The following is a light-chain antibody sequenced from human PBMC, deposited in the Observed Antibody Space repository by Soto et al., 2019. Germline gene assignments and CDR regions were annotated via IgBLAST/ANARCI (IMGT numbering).Light chain of an antibody. J-gene: IGLJ1*01. V-gene: IGLV2-8*01. CDR1: TSDVGGFDS. CDR3: SSYAGSSNV. CDR2: EVN. Sequence: QSALTQPASVSGSPGQSITISCTATTSDVGGFDSVSWYQQHPGKAPKLMIYEVNKRPSGVPDRFSGSKSGNTASLTVSGLQAEDEADYYCSSYAGSSNVFGTGTKVTVL.